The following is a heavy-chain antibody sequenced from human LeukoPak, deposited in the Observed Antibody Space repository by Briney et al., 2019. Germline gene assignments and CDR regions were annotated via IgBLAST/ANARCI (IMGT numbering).Heavy chain of an antibody. Sequence: GRSLRLSCAASGFTVSSNYMNWVRQAPGKGLEWVSLLYSDGTTYYADSVKGRFTISRDNSKNTLFLQMNSLRAEDTAAYYCARDAYGDDALDIWGQGTMVTVSS. D-gene: IGHD3-10*01. CDR2: LYSDGTT. V-gene: IGHV3-66*01. J-gene: IGHJ3*02. CDR1: GFTVSSNY. CDR3: ARDAYGDDALDI.